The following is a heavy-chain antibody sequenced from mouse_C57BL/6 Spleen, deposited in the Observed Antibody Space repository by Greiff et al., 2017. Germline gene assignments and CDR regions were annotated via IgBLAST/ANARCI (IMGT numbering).Heavy chain of an antibody. Sequence: QVQLQQPGAELVKPGASVKMSCKASGYTFTSYWITWVKQRPGQGLEWIGDIYPGSGSPNYNEKFKSKATLTVDTSSSTAYMQLSSLTSEDSAVYYCARDYDDDDWFAYWGQGTLVTVSA. CDR1: GYTFTSYW. D-gene: IGHD2-4*01. J-gene: IGHJ3*01. CDR2: IYPGSGSP. V-gene: IGHV1-55*01. CDR3: ARDYDDDDWFAY.